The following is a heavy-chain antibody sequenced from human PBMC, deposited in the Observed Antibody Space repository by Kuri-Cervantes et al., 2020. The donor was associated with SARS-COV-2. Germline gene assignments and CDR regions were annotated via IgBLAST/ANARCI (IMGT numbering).Heavy chain of an antibody. V-gene: IGHV3-23*01. J-gene: IGHJ4*02. CDR1: RFTFNKYD. CDR2: ISTSGGDT. CDR3: ESVSTMGVSLD. Sequence: GESLKISCAASRFTFNKYDLIWVRQAPGKGLEWVSSISTSGGDTNYADSLKGRFTISRDNSKNTLYLQMNSLRVEDTAVYYFESVSTMGVSLDWGQGTLVTVSS. D-gene: IGHD5-24*01.